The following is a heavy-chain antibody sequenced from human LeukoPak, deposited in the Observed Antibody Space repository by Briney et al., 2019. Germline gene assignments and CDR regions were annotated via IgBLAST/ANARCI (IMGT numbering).Heavy chain of an antibody. CDR3: AKDFGSGEAYTYANAKYYFDY. V-gene: IGHV3-23*01. D-gene: IGHD3-16*01. CDR1: GFTFTSYA. J-gene: IGHJ4*02. Sequence: PGGSLRLSCAASGFTFTSYAMSWVRQAPGKGLEWVSGISGSGGRTNSADSVKGRFTISRDNSKNTLYLQMNSLRGEDTAVYYCAKDFGSGEAYTYANAKYYFDYWGQGTLVTVSS. CDR2: ISGSGGRT.